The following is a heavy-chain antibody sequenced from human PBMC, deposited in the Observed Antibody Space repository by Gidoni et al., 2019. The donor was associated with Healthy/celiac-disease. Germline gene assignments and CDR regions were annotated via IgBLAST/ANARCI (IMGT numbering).Heavy chain of an antibody. CDR1: GFTFSSYS. CDR2: ISSSSSTI. Sequence: EVQLVESGGGLVQPGGSLRLSCAASGFTFSSYSMNWVRQAPGKGLEWVSYISSSSSTIYYADSVKGRFTISRDNAKNSLYLQMNSLRDEDTAVYYCARTGSGSYYNYYYYYGMDVWGQGTTVTVSS. J-gene: IGHJ6*02. V-gene: IGHV3-48*02. CDR3: ARTGSGSYYNYYYYYGMDV. D-gene: IGHD3-10*01.